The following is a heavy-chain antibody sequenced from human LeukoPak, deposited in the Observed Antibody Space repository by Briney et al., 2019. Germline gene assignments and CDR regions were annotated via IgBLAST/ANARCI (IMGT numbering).Heavy chain of an antibody. J-gene: IGHJ6*02. D-gene: IGHD2-2*02. CDR2: IIPIFDTA. V-gene: IGHV1-69*13. Sequence: SVKVSCKASGYTFTSYAISWVRQAPGQGLEWMGGIIPIFDTANYAQKFQGSVTITADESTSTAYMELSSLRSEDTAVYYCARASFRRPATAIQYYYYGMDVWGQGTTVTVSS. CDR3: ARASFRRPATAIQYYYYGMDV. CDR1: GYTFTSYA.